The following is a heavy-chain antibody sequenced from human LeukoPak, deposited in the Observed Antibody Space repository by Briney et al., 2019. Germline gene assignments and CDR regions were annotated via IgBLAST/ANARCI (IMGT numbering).Heavy chain of an antibody. V-gene: IGHV4-4*02. CDR1: GGSVTSTNW. D-gene: IGHD3-3*01. J-gene: IGHJ4*02. CDR3: AREGGFFRPLDY. CDR2: VHLDGRS. Sequence: SSETLSLTCGVSGGSVTSTNWWTWVRQPPGKGLEWIGEVHLDGRSNYNPSLKSRLTISVDLSENHISLKLTSVTAADTAVYYCAREGGFFRPLDYSGQGTLVTVSS.